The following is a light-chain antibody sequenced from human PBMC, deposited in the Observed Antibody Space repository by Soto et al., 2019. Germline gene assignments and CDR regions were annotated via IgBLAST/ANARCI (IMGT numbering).Light chain of an antibody. Sequence: EIVLTQSPATLSLSPEHRATLSCRASQSVSGYLAWYQQKPGQAPRLLIYDASNRATGIPARFSGSGSGTYFALTITRLEPEDFAVYYCQQRSNWPSTVGGGTKVEI. J-gene: IGKJ4*01. CDR2: DAS. CDR3: QQRSNWPST. CDR1: QSVSGY. V-gene: IGKV3-11*01.